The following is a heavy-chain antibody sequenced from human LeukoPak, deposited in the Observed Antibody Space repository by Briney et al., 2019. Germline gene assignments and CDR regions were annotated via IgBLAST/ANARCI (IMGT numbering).Heavy chain of an antibody. Sequence: SETLSLTCTVSGGSISSSSYYWGWIRQPPGKGLEWIGYIYHSGSTYYNPSLKSRVTISVDRSKNQFSLKLSSVTAADTAVYYCARDQSSGSYYYWGQGTLVTVSS. CDR1: GGSISSSSYY. D-gene: IGHD1-26*01. CDR2: IYHSGST. V-gene: IGHV4-30-2*01. J-gene: IGHJ4*02. CDR3: ARDQSSGSYYY.